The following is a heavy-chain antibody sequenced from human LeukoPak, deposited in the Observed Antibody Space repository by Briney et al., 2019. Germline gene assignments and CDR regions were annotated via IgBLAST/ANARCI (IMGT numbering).Heavy chain of an antibody. J-gene: IGHJ4*02. D-gene: IGHD6-19*01. V-gene: IGHV3-7*03. Sequence: GGSLRLSCAASGFTFSTYWMTWVRQAPGKGLEWVANIKQDGSEKNYADSVKGRFTISRDNAKNSLYLQMNSLRAEDTAVYYCARGGQWLVLSVDYWGQGTLATVSS. CDR1: GFTFSTYW. CDR2: IKQDGSEK. CDR3: ARGGQWLVLSVDY.